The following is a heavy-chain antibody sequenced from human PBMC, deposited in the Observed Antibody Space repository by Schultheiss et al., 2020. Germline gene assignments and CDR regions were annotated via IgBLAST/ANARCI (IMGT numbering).Heavy chain of an antibody. D-gene: IGHD1-26*01. CDR1: GFTFDDYA. V-gene: IGHV3-9*01. CDR2: ISWNSGSI. Sequence: SLKISCAASGFTFDDYAMHWVRQAPGKGLEWVSGISWNSGSIGYADSVKGRFTISRDNAKNSLYLQMNSLTAEDTGLYYCAKQYSGSRYWGQGTLVTVSS. J-gene: IGHJ4*02. CDR3: AKQYSGSRY.